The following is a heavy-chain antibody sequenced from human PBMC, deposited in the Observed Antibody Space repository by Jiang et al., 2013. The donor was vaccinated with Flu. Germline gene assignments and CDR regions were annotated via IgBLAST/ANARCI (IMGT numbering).Heavy chain of an antibody. Sequence: GPGLVKPSETLSLTCTVSGGSISSYYWSWIRQPPGKGLEWIGYIYYSGSTNYNPSLKSRVTISVDTSKNQFSLKLSSVTAADTAVYYCARPAPRIGGYFDLWGRGTLVTVSS. CDR2: IYYSGST. CDR3: ARPAPRIGGYFDL. V-gene: IGHV4-59*08. CDR1: GGSISSYY. J-gene: IGHJ2*01. D-gene: IGHD3-16*02.